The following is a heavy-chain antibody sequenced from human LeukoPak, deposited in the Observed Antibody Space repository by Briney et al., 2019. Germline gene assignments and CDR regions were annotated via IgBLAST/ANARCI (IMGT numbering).Heavy chain of an antibody. V-gene: IGHV1-8*01. D-gene: IGHD1-26*01. J-gene: IGHJ4*02. CDR2: MNPNSGNT. CDR3: ARCPPSGSYACVH. Sequence: ASVKVSCKASGYTFTSYDINWVRQATGQGLEGMGWMNPNSGNTGYAQKFQGRVTMTRNTSIITAYMELSSLRPEDTAVYYCARCPPSGSYACVHWGQGTLVTVSS. CDR1: GYTFTSYD.